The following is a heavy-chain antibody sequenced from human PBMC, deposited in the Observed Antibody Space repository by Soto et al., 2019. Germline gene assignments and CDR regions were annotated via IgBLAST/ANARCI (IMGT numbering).Heavy chain of an antibody. CDR2: IFHSGNA. D-gene: IGHD3-22*01. CDR3: ARAGATYYYDSDESPGVYYAMDV. Sequence: QVHLQESGPGLVKPSQTLSLTCTVSGGSINSDDFYWTWVRQPPGKGLEWIGHIFHSGNAYYNSSLESRLTLSLDASKNQLSLSLRSVTATDTAVYFCARAGATYYYDSDESPGVYYAMDVWGRGTTATVSS. CDR1: GGSINSDDFY. J-gene: IGHJ6*02. V-gene: IGHV4-30-4*01.